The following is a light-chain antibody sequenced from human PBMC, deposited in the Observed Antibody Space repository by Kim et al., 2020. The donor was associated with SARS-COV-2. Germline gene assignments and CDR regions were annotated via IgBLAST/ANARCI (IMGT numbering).Light chain of an antibody. Sequence: SYELTQPPSVSVSPGQTASITCSGSKLGDKYAYWYQKKPGQSPVLVIYQHTKRPSGISQRFSGSSSGNTATLTISRAQTMDEADYYCQAWDSSTAVVGGG. CDR3: QAWDSSTAV. J-gene: IGLJ3*02. CDR2: QHT. CDR1: KLGDKY. V-gene: IGLV3-1*01.